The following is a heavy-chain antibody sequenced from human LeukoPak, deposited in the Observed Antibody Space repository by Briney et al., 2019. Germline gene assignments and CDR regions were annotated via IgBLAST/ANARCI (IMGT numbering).Heavy chain of an antibody. D-gene: IGHD2/OR15-2a*01. CDR2: ISGSGGST. CDR3: AKSFAPFDY. V-gene: IGHV3-23*01. Sequence: PGGSLRLSCAASGFTFHSYAMSWVRQAPGKGLEWVSSISGSGGSTHYADSVKGRFTIYRDNSKNTLYLQMNSLRAEDTAVYYCAKSFAPFDYWGQGTLVTVSS. CDR1: GFTFHSYA. J-gene: IGHJ4*02.